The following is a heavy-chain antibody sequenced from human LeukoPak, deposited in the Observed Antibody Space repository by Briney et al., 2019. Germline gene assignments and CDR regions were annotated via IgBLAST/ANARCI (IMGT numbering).Heavy chain of an antibody. Sequence: GGSLRLSCAASGFTFSGSAMHWVRQASGKGLEWVGRIRSKANSYATAYAASVKGRFTISRDDSKNTAYLQMNSLKTEDTAVYYCSLHHIGYCSGGSCPIDYWGQGTLVTVSS. V-gene: IGHV3-73*01. CDR2: IRSKANSYAT. CDR3: SLHHIGYCSGGSCPIDY. CDR1: GFTFSGSA. J-gene: IGHJ4*02. D-gene: IGHD2-15*01.